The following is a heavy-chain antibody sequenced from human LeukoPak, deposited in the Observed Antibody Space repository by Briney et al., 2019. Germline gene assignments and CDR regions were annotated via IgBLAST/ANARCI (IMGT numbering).Heavy chain of an antibody. Sequence: ETLSLTCAVYGGSFSGYYWSWVRQAPGKGLEWVSFIYSDNTHYSDSVKGRFTISRDNSKNTLYLQMNSLRAEDTAVYYCARLFTVWNVASLGYWGQGTLVTVSS. J-gene: IGHJ4*02. D-gene: IGHD1-1*01. CDR1: GGSFSGYY. CDR2: IYSDNT. V-gene: IGHV3-53*01. CDR3: ARLFTVWNVASLGY.